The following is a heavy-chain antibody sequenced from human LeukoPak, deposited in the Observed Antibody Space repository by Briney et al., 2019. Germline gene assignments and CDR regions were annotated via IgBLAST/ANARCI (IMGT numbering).Heavy chain of an antibody. Sequence: PSETLSLTCAVYGGSFSGYYWSWIRQPPGKGLEWIGEINHSGSTNYNPSLKSRVTISVDTSKNQFSLKLSSVTAADTAVYYCARGSGDYYDSSGYYYAHVDYWGQGTLVTVSS. CDR1: GGSFSGYY. CDR2: INHSGST. D-gene: IGHD3-22*01. CDR3: ARGSGDYYDSSGYYYAHVDY. V-gene: IGHV4-34*01. J-gene: IGHJ4*02.